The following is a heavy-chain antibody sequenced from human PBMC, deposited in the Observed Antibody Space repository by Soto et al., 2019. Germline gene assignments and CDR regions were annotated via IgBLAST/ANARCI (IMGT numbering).Heavy chain of an antibody. Sequence: QVQLVQSGAEVKKPGSSVKVSCKASGGTFSSYAISWVRQAPGQGLEWMGGIIPIFGTANYAQKFKGRVTITVDESTRTAYKELSSLRSEDTTVYYCARDRYYDYVWGMGGMDVWGQGTTVTVSS. CDR1: GGTFSSYA. CDR3: ARDRYYDYVWGMGGMDV. J-gene: IGHJ6*02. D-gene: IGHD3-16*01. CDR2: IIPIFGTA. V-gene: IGHV1-69*01.